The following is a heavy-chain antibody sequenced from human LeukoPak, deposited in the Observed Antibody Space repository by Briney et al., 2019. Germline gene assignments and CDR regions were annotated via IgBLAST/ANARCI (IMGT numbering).Heavy chain of an antibody. CDR2: INPSGGST. V-gene: IGHV1-46*01. D-gene: IGHD1-26*01. CDR3: AAGATTMDYFDY. Sequence: GASVKVSCKASGYTFTSYYMHWVRQAPGQGLEWMGIINPSGGSTSYAQKFQGRVTMTRNTSISTAYMELSSLRSEDTAVYYCAAGATTMDYFDYWGQGTLVTVSS. J-gene: IGHJ4*02. CDR1: GYTFTSYY.